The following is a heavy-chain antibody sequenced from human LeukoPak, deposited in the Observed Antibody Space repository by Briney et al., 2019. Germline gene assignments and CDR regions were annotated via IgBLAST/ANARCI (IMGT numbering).Heavy chain of an antibody. J-gene: IGHJ4*02. Sequence: SETLSLTCAVYGGSFSGYYWSWIRQPPGKGLEWIGVINHSGSTNYNPSLKSRVTISVDTSKNQFSLKLSSVTAADTAVYYCARGVNCSSTSCYIGGDYWGQGTLVTVSS. CDR3: ARGVNCSSTSCYIGGDY. CDR1: GGSFSGYY. V-gene: IGHV4-34*01. CDR2: INHSGST. D-gene: IGHD2-2*01.